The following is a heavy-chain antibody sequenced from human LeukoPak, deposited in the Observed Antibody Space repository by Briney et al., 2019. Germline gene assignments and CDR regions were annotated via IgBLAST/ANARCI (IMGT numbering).Heavy chain of an antibody. CDR2: IRYDGTNK. CDR1: GFTFSNYG. CDR3: AKEKKYYYDSTGYPGYDY. Sequence: GGSLGLSCAASGFTFSNYGMHWVRQAPGKGLEWVAFIRYDGTNKYYADSVKGRLTISRDNSKNTLYLQMSSLRAEDTAVYYCAKEKKYYYDSTGYPGYDYWGQGTLVTVSS. D-gene: IGHD3-22*01. J-gene: IGHJ4*02. V-gene: IGHV3-30*02.